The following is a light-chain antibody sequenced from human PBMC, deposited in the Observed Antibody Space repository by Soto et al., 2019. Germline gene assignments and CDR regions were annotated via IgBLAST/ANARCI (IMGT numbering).Light chain of an antibody. V-gene: IGKV3D-20*02. CDR1: QSVSSNY. CDR2: GAS. J-gene: IGKJ5*01. CDR3: QQRSNWPPIT. Sequence: EIVLTQSPGTLSLSPGERATLSCRASQSVSSNYFAWYQQKPGQAPRLLIYGASNRAAGVPDRFSGSGSGTDFTLTINSLEPEDFVVYYCQQRSNWPPITFGQGTRLEIK.